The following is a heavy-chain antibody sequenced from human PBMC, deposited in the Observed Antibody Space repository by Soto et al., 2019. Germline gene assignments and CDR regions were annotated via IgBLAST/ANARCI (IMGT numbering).Heavy chain of an antibody. J-gene: IGHJ4*02. V-gene: IGHV3-7*05. CDR2: INDDGSER. CDR3: AKDVR. CDR1: GFTFSTHW. Sequence: EVQLVESGGDLVQPGGSMRISCAASGFTFSTHWMSWVRQAPGKGLEWVANINDDGSERNYADSVRGRCSVSRDNAKNSLFLQMNGVRVEDTALYYCAKDVRWGQGTQVTVSS.